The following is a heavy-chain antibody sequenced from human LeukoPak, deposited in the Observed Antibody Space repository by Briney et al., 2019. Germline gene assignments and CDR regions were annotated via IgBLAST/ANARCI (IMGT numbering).Heavy chain of an antibody. CDR1: GGSISSYY. CDR3: ARAVWGSGTNGGFDY. V-gene: IGHV4-59*01. CDR2: IYYSGST. Sequence: SETLSLTCTVSGGSISSYYWSWIRQPPGKGLEWIGYIYYSGSTNSNPSLKSRVTISVDTSKNQFSLKVTSVTTADTAVYYCARAVWGSGTNGGFDYWGQGTLVTVSS. J-gene: IGHJ4*02. D-gene: IGHD3-10*01.